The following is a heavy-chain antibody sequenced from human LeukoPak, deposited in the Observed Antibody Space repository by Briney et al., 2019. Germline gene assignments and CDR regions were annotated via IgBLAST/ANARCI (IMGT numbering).Heavy chain of an antibody. CDR3: ARGSSAYYFDY. CDR1: GGTFSTYA. Sequence: SVKVSCKASGGTFSTYAISWVRQDPGQGLEWMGGIIPIFGTATYAQKFQGRVTIPTDASTSTAYMELTSLRSEDTAVYYCARGSSAYYFDYWGQGTLVTVSS. J-gene: IGHJ4*02. D-gene: IGHD6-6*01. CDR2: IIPIFGTA. V-gene: IGHV1-69*05.